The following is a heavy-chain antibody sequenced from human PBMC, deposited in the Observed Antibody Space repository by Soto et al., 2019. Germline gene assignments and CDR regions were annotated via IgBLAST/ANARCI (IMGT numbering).Heavy chain of an antibody. D-gene: IGHD6-13*01. Sequence: QVQLVQSGAEVKKPGASVKVSCKASGYTFTSYGISWVRQAPGKGLEWMGWISAYNGNTNYAQKLQGRVTMTTDMSNSTADMVLRSLRSDDTDVYSCARMYSSRWYDWFDPWGQGPLVTVSS. V-gene: IGHV1-18*01. CDR2: ISAYNGNT. CDR1: GYTFTSYG. J-gene: IGHJ5*02. CDR3: ARMYSSRWYDWFDP.